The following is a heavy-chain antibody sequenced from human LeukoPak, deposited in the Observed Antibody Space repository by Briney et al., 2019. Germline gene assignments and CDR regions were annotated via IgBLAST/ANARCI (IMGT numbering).Heavy chain of an antibody. V-gene: IGHV3-7*01. CDR2: IKQDGSEK. CDR3: VLRWLNHAGRY. CDR1: GFTFSDYY. J-gene: IGHJ4*02. Sequence: GGSLRLSCAASGFTFSDYYMSWIRQAPGKGLEWVANIKQDGSEKYYVDSVKGRFTISRDNAKNSLYLRMISLRAEDTAVYYCVLRWLNHAGRYWGQGTLVTVSS. D-gene: IGHD3-22*01.